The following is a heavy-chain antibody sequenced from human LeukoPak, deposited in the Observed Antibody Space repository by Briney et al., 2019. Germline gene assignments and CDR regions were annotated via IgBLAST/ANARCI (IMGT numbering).Heavy chain of an antibody. V-gene: IGHV1-18*01. D-gene: IGHD1-1*01. CDR1: GYTFTIYG. J-gene: IGHJ5*02. CDR2: ISAYNGNT. CDR3: ARAPGGTYNWNDGWGWFDL. Sequence: ASVKVSSTASGYTFTIYGISWVRQASGQGHEWMGWISAYNGNTNYAQKLQGRVTMTTDTSTSTAYMELRSLRSDDTAVYYCARAPGGTYNWNDGWGWFDLWGQGTLVTVSS.